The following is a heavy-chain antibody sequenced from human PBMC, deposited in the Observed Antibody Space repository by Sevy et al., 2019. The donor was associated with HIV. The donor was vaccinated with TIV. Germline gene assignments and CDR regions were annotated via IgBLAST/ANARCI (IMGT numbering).Heavy chain of an antibody. CDR1: GFTFSHYW. CDR2: IKGDGNEK. D-gene: IGHD1-26*01. V-gene: IGHV3-7*03. CDR3: ARDCNSATCLWGLDV. Sequence: GGSLRLSCAASGFTFSHYWMTWVRQAPGKGREWVANIKGDGNEKYYMDSLRGRITISRDNAKNSLYLQRNSLRGEDTALYYCARDCNSATCLWGLDVWGQGTTVTVSS. J-gene: IGHJ6*02.